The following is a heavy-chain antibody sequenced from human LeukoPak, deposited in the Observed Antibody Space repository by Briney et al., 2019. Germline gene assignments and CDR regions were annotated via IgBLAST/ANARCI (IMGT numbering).Heavy chain of an antibody. V-gene: IGHV3-64*04. CDR3: AKVPAEEVVVAATGIDP. J-gene: IGHJ5*02. CDR1: GFTFSSYA. Sequence: PGGSLRLSCSASGFTFSSYAMHWVRQAPGKGLEYVSAISSNGGSTYYADSVKGRFTISRDNSKNTLYLQMNSLRAEDTAVYYCAKVPAEEVVVAATGIDPWGQGTLVTVSS. CDR2: ISSNGGST. D-gene: IGHD2-15*01.